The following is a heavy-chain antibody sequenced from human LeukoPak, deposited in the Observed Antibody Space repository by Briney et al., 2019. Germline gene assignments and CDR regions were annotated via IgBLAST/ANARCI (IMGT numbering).Heavy chain of an antibody. CDR1: GFTSSSYS. Sequence: GGSLRLSCAASGFTSSSYSMNWVRQAPGKGLEWVSYISSSSNTIYYADSVKGRFTISRDNAKNSLYLQMNSLRAEDTAVYYCARGLYDPLWFDPWGQGTLVTVSS. D-gene: IGHD3-3*01. J-gene: IGHJ5*02. V-gene: IGHV3-48*01. CDR2: ISSSSNTI. CDR3: ARGLYDPLWFDP.